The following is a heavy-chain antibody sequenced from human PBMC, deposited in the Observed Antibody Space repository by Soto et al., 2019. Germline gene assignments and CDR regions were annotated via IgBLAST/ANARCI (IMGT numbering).Heavy chain of an antibody. CDR2: IYDRGST. V-gene: IGHV4-39*01. Sequence: QLQLQESGPGLVKPSETLSLTCPVSGGSISSSSYYWGWIRPPPGKGLEWIGSIYDRGSTYYNPSLKSRVTISVNTSKNQFSLKLSSVTAADTAVYYCARHVYSSSSDYWGQGTLVTVSS. J-gene: IGHJ4*02. CDR3: ARHVYSSSSDY. D-gene: IGHD6-6*01. CDR1: GGSISSSSYY.